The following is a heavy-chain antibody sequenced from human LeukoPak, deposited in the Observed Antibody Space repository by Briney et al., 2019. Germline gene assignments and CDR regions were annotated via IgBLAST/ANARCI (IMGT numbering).Heavy chain of an antibody. J-gene: IGHJ3*02. Sequence: SETLSLTCTVSGGSISSYYWSWIRQPPGKGLEWIGYIYYSGSTYYNPSLKSRVTISVDTSKNQFSLKLTSVTAADTAVYYCAREGTESQTVAFDIWGQGTMVTVSS. CDR2: IYYSGST. D-gene: IGHD1-1*01. CDR3: AREGTESQTVAFDI. CDR1: GGSISSYY. V-gene: IGHV4-59*12.